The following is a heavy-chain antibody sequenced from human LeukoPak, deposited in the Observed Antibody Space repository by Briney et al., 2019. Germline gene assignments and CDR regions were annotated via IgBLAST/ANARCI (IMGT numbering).Heavy chain of an antibody. J-gene: IGHJ4*02. CDR3: ARDLWDH. V-gene: IGHV3-21*01. CDR1: GFTFSNYA. CDR2: ISSTGNFI. Sequence: GGSLRLSCAASGFTFSNYAMIWVRQAPGKGLEWVSSISSTGNFIYYADPLKGRLTVSRDNAKNSLYLQLNSLRAEDTAVYYCARDLWDHWGQGTLVTVSS.